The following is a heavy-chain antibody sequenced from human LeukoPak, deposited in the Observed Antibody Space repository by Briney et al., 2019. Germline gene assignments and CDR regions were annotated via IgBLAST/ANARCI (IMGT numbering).Heavy chain of an antibody. V-gene: IGHV3-74*01. J-gene: IGHJ6*03. D-gene: IGHD2-2*01. Sequence: PGGSLRLSCVASGFTFSSNWMHWVRQAPGKGLVWVSRINSDGSSTSYADSVKGRFTISRDNAKNTLYLQMNSLRAEDTAVYSCARGGSTYMDVWGKGTTVTVSS. CDR3: ARGGSTYMDV. CDR1: GFTFSSNW. CDR2: INSDGSST.